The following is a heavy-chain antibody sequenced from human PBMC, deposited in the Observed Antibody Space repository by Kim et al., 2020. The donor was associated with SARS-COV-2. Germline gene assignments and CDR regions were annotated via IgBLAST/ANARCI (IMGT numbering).Heavy chain of an antibody. Sequence: ASVKVSCKASGYTFTGYYMHWVRQAPGQGLEWMGWINPNSGGTNYAQKFQGRVTMTRDTSISTAYMELSRLRSDDTAVYYCATGGYSSASFRRSIDYWGQGTLVTVSS. CDR3: ATGGYSSASFRRSIDY. D-gene: IGHD6-25*01. CDR2: INPNSGGT. V-gene: IGHV1-2*02. CDR1: GYTFTGYY. J-gene: IGHJ4*02.